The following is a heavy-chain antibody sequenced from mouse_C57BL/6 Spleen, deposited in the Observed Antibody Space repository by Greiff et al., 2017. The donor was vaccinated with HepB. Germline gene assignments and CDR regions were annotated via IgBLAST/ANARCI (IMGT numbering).Heavy chain of an antibody. V-gene: IGHV5-4*03. Sequence: EVKLMESGGGLVKPGGSLKLSCAASGFTFSGYAMSWVRQTPEKRLEWVATISDGGSYTYYPDNVKGRFTISRDNAKNNLYLQMSHLQSEDTAMYYFARGFAYWGQGTLVTVSA. CDR2: ISDGGSYT. CDR1: GFTFSGYA. J-gene: IGHJ3*01. CDR3: ARGFAY.